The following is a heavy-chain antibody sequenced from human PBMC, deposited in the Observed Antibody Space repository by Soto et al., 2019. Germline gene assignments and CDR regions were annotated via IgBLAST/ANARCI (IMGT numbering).Heavy chain of an antibody. V-gene: IGHV3-48*03. J-gene: IGHJ1*01. CDR1: GFTFSTYE. D-gene: IGHD3-22*01. Sequence: EVKLVESGGGLVQPGGSLRLSCAASGFTFSTYEMNWVRQAPGKGLEWISYISSSGSSIYYADSVKGRFTISRDNAWNSLHLQMNSMRVADTPVYYCARDGYDSSGDSEYFQYWGQGTLVTVSS. CDR2: ISSSGSSI. CDR3: ARDGYDSSGDSEYFQY.